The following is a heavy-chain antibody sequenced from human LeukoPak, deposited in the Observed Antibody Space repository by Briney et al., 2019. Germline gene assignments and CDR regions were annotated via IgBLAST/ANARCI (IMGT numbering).Heavy chain of an antibody. V-gene: IGHV3-21*01. CDR2: ISSSSSYI. J-gene: IGHJ4*02. Sequence: GGSLRLSCAASGFTFSSYAMSWVRQAPGKGLEWVSSISSSSSYIYYADSVKGRFTISRDNAKNSLYLQMNSLRAEDTAVYYCARDRHIVVVPAALDYWGQGTLVTVSS. CDR1: GFTFSSYA. D-gene: IGHD2-2*01. CDR3: ARDRHIVVVPAALDY.